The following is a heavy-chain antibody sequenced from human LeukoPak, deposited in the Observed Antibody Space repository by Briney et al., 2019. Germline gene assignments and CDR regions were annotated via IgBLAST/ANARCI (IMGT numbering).Heavy chain of an antibody. Sequence: GASVKVSCKASGYTFTSYYMHWVRQAPGQGLEWMGIINPSGGSTSYAQKLQGRVTMTTDTSTSTAYMELRSLRSDDTAMYYCARVSSIYYDSSGYLGQFDYWGQGTLVTVSS. CDR1: GYTFTSYY. J-gene: IGHJ4*02. D-gene: IGHD3-22*01. CDR2: INPSGGST. CDR3: ARVSSIYYDSSGYLGQFDY. V-gene: IGHV1-46*01.